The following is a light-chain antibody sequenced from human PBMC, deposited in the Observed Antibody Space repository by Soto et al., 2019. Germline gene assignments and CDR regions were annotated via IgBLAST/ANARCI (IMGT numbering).Light chain of an antibody. Sequence: IVLGQSPAPPALSPRERATLSCRASQSVSSYLAWYQQKPGQAPRLLIYDASNRATGIPARFSGSGSGTDFTLTISSLEPEDFAVYYCQQRSNWPPITFGQGTRLEIK. CDR3: QQRSNWPPIT. CDR2: DAS. V-gene: IGKV3-11*01. CDR1: QSVSSY. J-gene: IGKJ5*01.